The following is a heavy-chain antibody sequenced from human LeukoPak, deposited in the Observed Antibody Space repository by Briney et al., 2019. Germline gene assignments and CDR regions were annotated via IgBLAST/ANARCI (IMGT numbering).Heavy chain of an antibody. CDR3: ARSVWGSYHFDY. Sequence: GGSLRLSCEASGTRVSDNYMYWVRQAPGKGLEWVSPIHSGGSTYYADSVKGRFTISRDNSKNTLYLEMSSLRVDDAAIYYCARSVWGSYHFDYWGQGTRVTVSS. CDR1: GTRVSDNY. J-gene: IGHJ4*02. CDR2: IHSGGST. V-gene: IGHV3-53*01. D-gene: IGHD3-16*01.